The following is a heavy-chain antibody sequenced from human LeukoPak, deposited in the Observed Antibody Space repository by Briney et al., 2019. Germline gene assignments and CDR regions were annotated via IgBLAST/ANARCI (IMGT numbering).Heavy chain of an antibody. D-gene: IGHD3-3*01. Sequence: GGSLRLSCAASGFTVSSNYMSWVRQAPGKGLEWVSVIYSGGSTYYADSVKGRFTISRDNTKNTLHLQMNSLRAEDTAVYYCAKGVSITIFGVVNNWFDPWGQGTLVTVSS. CDR1: GFTVSSNY. CDR3: AKGVSITIFGVVNNWFDP. V-gene: IGHV3-66*01. J-gene: IGHJ5*02. CDR2: IYSGGST.